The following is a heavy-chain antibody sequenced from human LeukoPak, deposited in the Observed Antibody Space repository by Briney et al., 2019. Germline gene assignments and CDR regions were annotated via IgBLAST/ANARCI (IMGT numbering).Heavy chain of an antibody. CDR1: GYTFTSYA. Sequence: ASVKVSCKASGYTFTSYAISWVRQAPGQGLEWMGWNSAYNDNTNYAQKFQGRVTMTTDTSTSTAYMELRSLRSDDTAVYYCARPADFWSGYLYFDYWGQGTLVTVSS. CDR2: NSAYNDNT. D-gene: IGHD3-3*01. CDR3: ARPADFWSGYLYFDY. J-gene: IGHJ4*02. V-gene: IGHV1-18*01.